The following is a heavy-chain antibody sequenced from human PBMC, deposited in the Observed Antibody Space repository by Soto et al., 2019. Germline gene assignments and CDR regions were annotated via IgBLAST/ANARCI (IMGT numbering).Heavy chain of an antibody. J-gene: IGHJ6*02. CDR1: GGTFSSYA. V-gene: IGHV1-69*13. Sequence: GASVKVSCKASGGTFSSYAISWVRQAPGQGLEWMGGIIPIFGTANYAQKFQGRVTITADESTSTAYMELSSLRSEDTAVYYCARDPLTPGYSSGRSVFDGMDVWGQGTTVTVSS. CDR3: ARDPLTPGYSSGRSVFDGMDV. D-gene: IGHD6-19*01. CDR2: IIPIFGTA.